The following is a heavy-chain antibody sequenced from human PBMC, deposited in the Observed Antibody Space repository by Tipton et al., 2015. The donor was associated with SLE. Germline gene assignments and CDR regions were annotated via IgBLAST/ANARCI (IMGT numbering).Heavy chain of an antibody. CDR3: TRGCGGDCSAD. V-gene: IGHV1-69*05. Sequence: QSGAEVKMPGSSVKVSCKASGGTFNNYAINWVRQAPGQGLEWMGGSFPILSLTSYAPKFQGSVPITTDESTSTAYMELSSLRSEDTAVYYCTRGCGGDCSADWGQGTLVTVSS. D-gene: IGHD2-21*01. J-gene: IGHJ4*02. CDR1: GGTFNNYA. CDR2: SFPILSLT.